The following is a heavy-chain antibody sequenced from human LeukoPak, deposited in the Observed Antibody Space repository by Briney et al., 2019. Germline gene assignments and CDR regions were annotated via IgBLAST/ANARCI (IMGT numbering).Heavy chain of an antibody. V-gene: IGHV4-59*04. J-gene: IGHJ3*02. CDR2: IYYSGST. CDR3: ARLGLRFLEWLGTQKDAFDI. Sequence: SETLSLTCTVSGGSISSYYWSWIRQPPGKGLEWIGYIYYSGSTYYNPSLKSRVTISVDTSKNQFSLKLSSVTAADTAVYYCARLGLRFLEWLGTQKDAFDIWGQGTMVTVSS. CDR1: GGSISSYY. D-gene: IGHD3-3*01.